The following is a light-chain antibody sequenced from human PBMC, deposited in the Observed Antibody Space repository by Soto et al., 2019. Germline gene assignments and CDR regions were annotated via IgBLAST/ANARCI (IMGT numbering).Light chain of an antibody. CDR3: QQYYDWPT. CDR1: QRITT. CDR2: GLS. J-gene: IGKJ1*01. Sequence: EVVMTQSPATLSLSPGERATLSCRASQRITTVAWYQQKPGQAPRLLIYGLSIRAPGVPARFSVSGSGTEFTLTISGLQSEDFAVYFCQQYYDWPTFGQGTKVDIK. V-gene: IGKV3-15*01.